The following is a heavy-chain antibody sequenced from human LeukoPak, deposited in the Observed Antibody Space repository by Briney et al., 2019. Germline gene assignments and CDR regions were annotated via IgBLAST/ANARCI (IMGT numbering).Heavy chain of an antibody. D-gene: IGHD3-16*02. Sequence: GVSLRLSCAASGFTFNDYYMSWIRQALGEGLEWISYISGSGDRIYYADSVKGRFTISRDNAKNSLYLQLTSLRAEDTAVYYCARDYAWDSYGLVLDSWGQGALVTVSS. CDR3: ARDYAWDSYGLVLDS. CDR2: ISGSGDRI. CDR1: GFTFNDYY. V-gene: IGHV3-11*01. J-gene: IGHJ4*02.